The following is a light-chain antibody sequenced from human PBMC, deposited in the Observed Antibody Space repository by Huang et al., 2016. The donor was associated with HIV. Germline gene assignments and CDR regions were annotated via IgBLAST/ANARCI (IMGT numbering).Light chain of an antibody. J-gene: IGKJ1*01. CDR2: KVS. CDR3: MQGKHWPPWT. V-gene: IGKV2-30*01. CDR1: QSLVNSDGNTY. Sequence: DVVMTQSPLSLPVTLGQPASISCRSSQSLVNSDGNTYLNWFQQRPGQSPRRLIYKVSNRDSGVPDRFSGSGSGTDFTLRINNVEAEDVGIYYCMQGKHWPPWTFGQGTKVEIK.